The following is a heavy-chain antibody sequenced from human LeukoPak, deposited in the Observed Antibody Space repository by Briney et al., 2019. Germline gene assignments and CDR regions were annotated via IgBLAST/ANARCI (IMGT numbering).Heavy chain of an antibody. Sequence: ASVKVSCKASGYTFTGYYMHWGRQAPGQGLEWMGWINPNSGGTNSAQKFQGRVTMTRDTSISTAYMELSSLRSDDTAVYFCARDMVGATPFDYWGQGTLVTVSS. D-gene: IGHD1-26*01. CDR2: INPNSGGT. V-gene: IGHV1-2*02. J-gene: IGHJ4*02. CDR3: ARDMVGATPFDY. CDR1: GYTFTGYY.